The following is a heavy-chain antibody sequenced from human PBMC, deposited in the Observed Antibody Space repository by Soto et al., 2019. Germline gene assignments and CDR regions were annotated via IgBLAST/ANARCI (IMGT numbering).Heavy chain of an antibody. J-gene: IGHJ6*02. CDR1: GYTFTGYY. CDR2: INPSGGST. CDR3: ARDVAYCGGDCYSRIAARYYYGMDV. V-gene: IGHV1-46*01. Sequence: KVSCKASGYTFTGYYMHWVRQAPGQGLEWMGIINPSGGSTSYAQKFQGRVTMTRDTSTSTVYMELSSLRSEDTAVYYCARDVAYCGGDCYSRIAARYYYGMDVWGQGTTVTVSS. D-gene: IGHD2-21*02.